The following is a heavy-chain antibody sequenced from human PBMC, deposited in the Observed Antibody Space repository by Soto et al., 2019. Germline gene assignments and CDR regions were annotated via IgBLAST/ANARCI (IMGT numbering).Heavy chain of an antibody. D-gene: IGHD6-13*01. CDR1: GDSVSSNSAA. J-gene: IGHJ5*02. V-gene: IGHV6-1*01. Sequence: KQSQTLSLTCAISGDSVSSNSAAWNWIRQSPSRGLEWLGRTYYRSKWYNDYAVSVKSRITINPDTSKNQFSLQLNSVTPEDTAVYYCARVWMAAAGATTPANWFDPWGQGTLVTVSS. CDR2: TYYRSKWYN. CDR3: ARVWMAAAGATTPANWFDP.